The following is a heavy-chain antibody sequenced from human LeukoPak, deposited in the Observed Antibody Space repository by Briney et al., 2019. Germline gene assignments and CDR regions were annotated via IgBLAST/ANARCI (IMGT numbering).Heavy chain of an antibody. D-gene: IGHD5-24*01. V-gene: IGHV3-30*04. CDR1: GFTFSSYA. CDR3: ARDNGLQAIDY. Sequence: PGGSLRLSCAASGFTFSSYAMHWVRQAPGKGLEWVAVISYDGSNKYYADSVKGRFTISRDNSKNTLYLQMNSLRAEDTAVYYCARDNGLQAIDYWGQGTLVTVSS. CDR2: ISYDGSNK. J-gene: IGHJ4*02.